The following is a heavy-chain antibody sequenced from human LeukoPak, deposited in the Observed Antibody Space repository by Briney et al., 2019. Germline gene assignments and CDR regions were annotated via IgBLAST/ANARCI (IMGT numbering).Heavy chain of an antibody. J-gene: IGHJ4*02. V-gene: IGHV1-8*03. CDR1: GYTFTSYD. Sequence: ASVKVSCKASGYTFTSYDINWVRQATGQGLEWMGWMNPNSGNTGYAQKFQGRVTITRNTSISTAYMELSSLRSEDTAVYYCARAWRGYSYGNGAGRSRGFYYFDYWGQGTLVTVSS. CDR3: ARAWRGYSYGNGAGRSRGFYYFDY. CDR2: MNPNSGNT. D-gene: IGHD5-18*01.